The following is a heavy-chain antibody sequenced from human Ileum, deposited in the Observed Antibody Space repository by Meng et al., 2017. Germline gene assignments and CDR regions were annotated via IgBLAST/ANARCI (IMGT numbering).Heavy chain of an antibody. J-gene: IGHJ1*01. V-gene: IGHV4-34*01. CDR3: VRGLLVPNAIRTEYFPL. Sequence: QAQLQQWGAGLLKPSDTLSPSFAVCGGAFDGYYCSWIRKARGKGLDGIGEINHSGSTNFNPSLKSRVTMSVDTSKKQFSLNLTSVTAADTAMYYCVRGLLVPNAIRTEYFPLWGQGTLVTVSS. CDR1: GGAFDGYY. CDR2: INHSGST. D-gene: IGHD2-2*02.